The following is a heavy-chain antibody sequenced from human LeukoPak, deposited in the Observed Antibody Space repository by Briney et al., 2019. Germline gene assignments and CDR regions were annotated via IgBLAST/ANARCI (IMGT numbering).Heavy chain of an antibody. D-gene: IGHD2-15*01. CDR3: ARLVVVVAATRYYYYYYYMDV. CDR2: IYYSGST. J-gene: IGHJ6*03. CDR1: GGSFSSYY. Sequence: SETLSLTCAVYGGSFSSYYWSWIRQPPGKGLEWIGYIYYSGSTNYNPSLKSRVTISVDTSKNQFSLKLSSVTAADTAVYYCARLVVVVAATRYYYYYYYMDVWGKGTTVTVSS. V-gene: IGHV4-59*01.